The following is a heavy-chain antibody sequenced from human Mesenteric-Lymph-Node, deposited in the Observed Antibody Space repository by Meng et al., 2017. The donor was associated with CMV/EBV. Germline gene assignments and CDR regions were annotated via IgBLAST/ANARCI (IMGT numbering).Heavy chain of an antibody. J-gene: IGHJ6*02. CDR2: INPSGGST. CDR3: ARMYYDFWSALQSRDYYYYYGMDV. V-gene: IGHV1-46*01. Sequence: ASVKVSCKASGYTFTSYYMHWVRPAPGQGLEWMGIINPSGGSTSYAQKFQGRVTMTRDTSTSTVYMELSSLRSEDTAVYYCARMYYDFWSALQSRDYYYYYGMDVWGQGTTVTVSS. D-gene: IGHD3-3*01. CDR1: GYTFTSYY.